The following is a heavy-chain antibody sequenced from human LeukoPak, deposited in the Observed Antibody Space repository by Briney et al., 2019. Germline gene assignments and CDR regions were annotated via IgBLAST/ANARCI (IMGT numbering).Heavy chain of an antibody. CDR1: GYTFTGYY. D-gene: IGHD3-9*01. CDR2: ISAYNGNT. V-gene: IGHV1-18*04. CDR3: AREWDYDILTGYRNWFDP. Sequence: ASVKVSCKASGYTFTGYYMHWVRQAPGQGLEWMGWISAYNGNTNYAQKLQGRVTMTTDTSTSTAYMELRSLRSDDTAVYYCAREWDYDILTGYRNWFDPWGQGTLVTVSS. J-gene: IGHJ5*02.